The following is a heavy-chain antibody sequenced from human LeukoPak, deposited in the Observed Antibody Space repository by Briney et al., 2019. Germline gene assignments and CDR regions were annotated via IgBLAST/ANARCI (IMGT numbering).Heavy chain of an antibody. D-gene: IGHD4-17*01. CDR1: GGSISSYY. V-gene: IGHV4-59*12. CDR2: IYYSGST. Sequence: SETLSLTCTVSGGSISSYYWSWIRQPPGKRLEWIGYIYYSGSTNYNPSLKSRVTISVDTSKNQFSLKLSSVTAADTAVYYCAGGSTVTLDYWGQGTLVTVSS. CDR3: AGGSTVTLDY. J-gene: IGHJ4*02.